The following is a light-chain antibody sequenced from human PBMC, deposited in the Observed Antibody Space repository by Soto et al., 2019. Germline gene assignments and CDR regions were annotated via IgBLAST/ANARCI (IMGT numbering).Light chain of an antibody. CDR1: SSDVGAFNY. Sequence: QTVVTQPASVSGSPGQAITISCSGTSSDVGAFNYVSWYQQHPGKAPKLMIYDVSNRPSGVSNRFSGSKSGNTASLTISGLLAEDEADYFCTSSTSDSLYVFGTGTKLTVL. V-gene: IGLV2-14*03. J-gene: IGLJ1*01. CDR3: TSSTSDSLYV. CDR2: DVS.